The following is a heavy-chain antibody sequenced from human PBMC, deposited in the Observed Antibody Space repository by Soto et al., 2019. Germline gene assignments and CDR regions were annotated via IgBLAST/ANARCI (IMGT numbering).Heavy chain of an antibody. CDR2: IYYSGST. V-gene: IGHV4-59*01. CDR3: ARDVPSPLGSYIDY. J-gene: IGHJ4*02. D-gene: IGHD1-26*01. CDR1: GGSISRYY. Sequence: SETLSLTCTVSGGSISRYYWSWIRQPPGKGLEWIGYIYYSGSTNYNPSLKSRVTISVATSRNQFSLKLSSVTAADTAVYYCARDVPSPLGSYIDYWGQGTLVTVSS.